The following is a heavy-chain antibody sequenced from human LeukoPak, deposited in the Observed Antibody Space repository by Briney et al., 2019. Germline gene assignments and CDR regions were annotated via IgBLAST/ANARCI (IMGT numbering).Heavy chain of an antibody. J-gene: IGHJ4*02. CDR2: ISTSSSYI. CDR1: GFTFSQYS. CDR3: AKDPATVTTVK. Sequence: GESLRLSCTASGFTFSQYSMDWVRQAPGKGLEWVSSISTSSSYIYYADSLKGRFTISRDNARNSLFLQMNSLRAEDTAVYYCAKDPATVTTVKWGQGTLVTVSS. V-gene: IGHV3-21*04. D-gene: IGHD4-17*01.